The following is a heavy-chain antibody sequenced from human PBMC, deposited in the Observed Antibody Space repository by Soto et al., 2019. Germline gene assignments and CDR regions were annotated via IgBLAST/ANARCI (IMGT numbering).Heavy chain of an antibody. CDR2: IYYSGST. Sequence: SETLSLTCTVSGGSISSGGYYWSWIRQHPGKGMEWIGYIYYSGSTCYNPSLKSRVTISVDTSKNQFSLKLSSVTAAATAVYYCAREPLTAWPPYFDYWGQGTLVTVSS. CDR1: GGSISSGGYY. V-gene: IGHV4-31*03. J-gene: IGHJ4*02. D-gene: IGHD3-9*01. CDR3: AREPLTAWPPYFDY.